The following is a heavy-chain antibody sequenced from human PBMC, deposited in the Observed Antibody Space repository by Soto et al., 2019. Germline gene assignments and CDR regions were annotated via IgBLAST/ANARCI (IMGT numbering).Heavy chain of an antibody. CDR3: ARALPYCSSTSCYAHYYYYYMDV. D-gene: IGHD2-2*01. CDR1: GGTFSSYT. CDR2: IIPILGIA. V-gene: IGHV1-69*02. J-gene: IGHJ6*03. Sequence: SVKVSCKASGGTFSSYTISWVRQAPGQGLEWMGRIIPILGIANYAQKFQGRVTITADKSTSTAYMELSSLRSEDTAVYYCARALPYCSSTSCYAHYYYYYMDVWGKGTTVTVSS.